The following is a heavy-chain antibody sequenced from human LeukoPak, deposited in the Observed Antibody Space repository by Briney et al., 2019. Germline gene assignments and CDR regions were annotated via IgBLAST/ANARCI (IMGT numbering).Heavy chain of an antibody. CDR3: ARVDAMVRGVINWFDP. V-gene: IGHV1-18*01. CDR1: GYTFTSYG. CDR2: ISTYNDNT. Sequence: ASVKVSCKASGYTFTSYGISWVRQAPGQGVEWMGGISTYNDNTNHPQKLQGRVTMTTDTSTSTAYMELTSLRSDDTAVYDCARVDAMVRGVINWFDPWGQGTLVTVSS. D-gene: IGHD3-10*01. J-gene: IGHJ5*02.